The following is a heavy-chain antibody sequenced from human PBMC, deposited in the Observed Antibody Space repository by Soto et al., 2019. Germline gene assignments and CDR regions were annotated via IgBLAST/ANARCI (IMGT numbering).Heavy chain of an antibody. D-gene: IGHD1-7*01. CDR2: INPNSGGT. V-gene: IGHV1-2*04. CDR1: GYTFTGYY. J-gene: IGHJ5*02. CDR3: ARGITGTIFWFDP. Sequence: ASVKVSCKASGYTFTGYYMHWVRQAPGQGLEWMGWINPNSGGTNYAQKFQGWVTMTRDTSISTAYMELSRLRSDDTAVYYCARGITGTIFWFDPWGQGTLVTVPS.